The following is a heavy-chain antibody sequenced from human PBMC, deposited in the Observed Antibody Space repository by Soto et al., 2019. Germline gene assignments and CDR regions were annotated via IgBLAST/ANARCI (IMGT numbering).Heavy chain of an antibody. CDR3: ERVQDYDFCSGYYDY. CDR1: GFTFSSYE. CDR2: ISSSGSTI. D-gene: IGHD3-3*01. Sequence: GGSLRLSCAASGFTFSSYEMNWVRQAPGKGLEWVSYISSSGSTIYYADSVKGRFTISRDNAKNSLYLQMNSLRAEDTAVYYCERVQDYDFCSGYYDYWGQGTLVTVSS. V-gene: IGHV3-48*03. J-gene: IGHJ4*02.